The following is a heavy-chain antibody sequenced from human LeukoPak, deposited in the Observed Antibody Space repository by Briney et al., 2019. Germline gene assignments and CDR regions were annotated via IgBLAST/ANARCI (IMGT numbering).Heavy chain of an antibody. Sequence: GGSLRLSCAASGFIFSSFSVNWVRQAPGKGPEWISYISGSGGPIFYADSVKGRFTISRDNAEDSLYLQMNSLRVEDTAVYYCVRDFRWAFDYWGQGALVTVSS. CDR1: GFIFSSFS. D-gene: IGHD1-26*01. J-gene: IGHJ4*02. V-gene: IGHV3-48*01. CDR2: ISGSGGPI. CDR3: VRDFRWAFDY.